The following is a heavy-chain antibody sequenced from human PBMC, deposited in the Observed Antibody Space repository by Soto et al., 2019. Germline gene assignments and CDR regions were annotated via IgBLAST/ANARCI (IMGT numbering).Heavy chain of an antibody. D-gene: IGHD6-6*01. V-gene: IGHV1-8*01. CDR3: ARRRAARPSYRGTFDP. CDR1: RYTFTSYD. J-gene: IGHJ5*02. CDR2: MNPNSGNT. Sequence: SVKVSFKASRYTFTSYDINWVRQATGQGLEWMGWMNPNSGNTGYAQKFQGRVTMTRNTSISTAYMELSSLRSEDTAVYYCARRRAARPSYRGTFDPWGQGTLVTVSS.